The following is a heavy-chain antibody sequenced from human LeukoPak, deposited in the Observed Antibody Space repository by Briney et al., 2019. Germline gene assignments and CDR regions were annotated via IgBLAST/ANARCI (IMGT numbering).Heavy chain of an antibody. CDR2: ISLNSGTV. CDR3: AGERAASVPGDGFDT. Sequence: PGGSLRLSCAASGFTFDDYAMHWLRQVPAKALEWLSGISLNSGTVGYADSVKGRFTISRDNAEHSLYLKMNSLRPEDMALYSGAGERAASVPGDGFDTWGQGTMVTVSS. V-gene: IGHV3-9*03. J-gene: IGHJ3*02. D-gene: IGHD6-19*01. CDR1: GFTFDDYA.